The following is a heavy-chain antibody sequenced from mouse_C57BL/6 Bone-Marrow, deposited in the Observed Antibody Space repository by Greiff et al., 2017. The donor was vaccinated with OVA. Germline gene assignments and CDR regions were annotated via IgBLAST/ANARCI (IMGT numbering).Heavy chain of an antibody. Sequence: QVQLQQSGAELVKPGASVKMSCKASGYTFTTYPIEWMKQNHGKSLEWIGNFHPYNDDTKYNEKFKGKATLTVEKSSSTAYMQLSSLTSEDSAVYYCARCYGSSHWYFDVWGTGTTVTVSS. V-gene: IGHV1-47*01. CDR2: FHPYNDDT. D-gene: IGHD1-1*01. CDR1: GYTFTTYP. J-gene: IGHJ1*03. CDR3: ARCYGSSHWYFDV.